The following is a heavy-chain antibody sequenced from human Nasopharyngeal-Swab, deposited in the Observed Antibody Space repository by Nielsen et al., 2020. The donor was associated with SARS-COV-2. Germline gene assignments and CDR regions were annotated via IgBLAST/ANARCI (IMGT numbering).Heavy chain of an antibody. CDR1: GGSVSSGSYY. V-gene: IGHV4-61*01. CDR2: IYYSGST. D-gene: IGHD1-26*01. CDR3: ARLVGATDYYYYGMDV. J-gene: IGHJ6*02. Sequence: SETLSLTCTVSGGSVSSGSYYWSWIRQPPGKGLEWIGYIYYSGSTNYNPSPKSRVTISVDTSKNQFSLKLSSVTAADTAVYYCARLVGATDYYYYGMDVWGQGTTVTVSS.